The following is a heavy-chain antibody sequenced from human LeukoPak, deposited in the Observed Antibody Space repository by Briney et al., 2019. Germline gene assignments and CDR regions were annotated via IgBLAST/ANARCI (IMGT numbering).Heavy chain of an antibody. CDR1: GFTFSSYS. V-gene: IGHV3-21*01. J-gene: IGHJ4*02. Sequence: PGGSLRLSCAASGFTFSSYSMNWVRQAPGKGLEWVSSISSSSSYIYCADSVKGRFTISRDNAKNSLYLQMNSLRAEDTAVYYCARNPHSDLDYWGQGTLVTVSS. D-gene: IGHD2-21*02. CDR2: ISSSSSYI. CDR3: ARNPHSDLDY.